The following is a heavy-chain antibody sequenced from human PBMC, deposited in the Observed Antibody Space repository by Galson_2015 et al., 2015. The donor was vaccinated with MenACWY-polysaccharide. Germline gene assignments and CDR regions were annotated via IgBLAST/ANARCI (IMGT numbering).Heavy chain of an antibody. CDR2: ISSSSSYI. V-gene: IGHV3-21*01. J-gene: IGHJ4*02. CDR1: GFTFRSYS. D-gene: IGHD6-13*01. CDR3: ARGRSSWPYSFDY. Sequence: CAASGFTFRSYSMNWVRQAPGKGLEWVSCISSSSSYIYYADSVKGRFTISRDNAKNSLSLQMNSLRAEDTAVYYCARGRSSWPYSFDYWGQGILVTVSS.